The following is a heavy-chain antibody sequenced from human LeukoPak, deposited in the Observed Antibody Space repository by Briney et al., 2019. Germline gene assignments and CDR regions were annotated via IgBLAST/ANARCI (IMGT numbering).Heavy chain of an antibody. D-gene: IGHD3-10*01. CDR2: INPNSGGT. J-gene: IGHJ3*02. CDR3: ARSGSGSYSFDI. Sequence: ASVKVSCKASGYTFTGYYMHWVRQAPGQGPEWMGRINPNSGGTNYAQKFQGRVTMTRDTSISTAYMELSRLRSDDTAVYYCARSGSGSYSFDIWGQGTMVTVSS. CDR1: GYTFTGYY. V-gene: IGHV1-2*06.